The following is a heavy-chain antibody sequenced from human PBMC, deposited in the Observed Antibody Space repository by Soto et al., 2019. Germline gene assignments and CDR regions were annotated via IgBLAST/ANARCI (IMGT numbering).Heavy chain of an antibody. V-gene: IGHV4-61*01. D-gene: IGHD4-4*01. CDR3: ARTYCTTTACPAHGIDV. J-gene: IGHJ6*02. CDR2: IYYSGTT. Sequence: PSETLSLTCTVSGGSVSSGSYYWTWIRQPPGKGLEWLGYIYYSGTTNYNPPLKSRITISVDTSGNQFSLKLCSVTAADTAVYFCARTYCTTTACPAHGIDVWGQGTTVTVSS. CDR1: GGSVSSGSYY.